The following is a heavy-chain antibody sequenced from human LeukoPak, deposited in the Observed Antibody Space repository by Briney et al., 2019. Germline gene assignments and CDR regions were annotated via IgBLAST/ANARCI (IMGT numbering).Heavy chain of an antibody. Sequence: GGSLRLSCAASGFTFSSYGMSWVRQAPGKGLEWVSGISYTSDTIGYVDSVKGRFTISRDNSKNSLYLQMNSLRAEDTALYYCAKDRGGSSQLGDAFDVWGHGTMVSVSS. CDR3: AKDRGGSSQLGDAFDV. D-gene: IGHD2-15*01. CDR1: GFTFSSYG. CDR2: ISYTSDTI. J-gene: IGHJ3*01. V-gene: IGHV3-9*01.